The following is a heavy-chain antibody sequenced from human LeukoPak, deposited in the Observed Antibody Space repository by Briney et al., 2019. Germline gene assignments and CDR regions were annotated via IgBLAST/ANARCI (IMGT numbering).Heavy chain of an antibody. CDR3: ARTTYYYDSSGAHFDY. V-gene: IGHV3-30*03. Sequence: GGSLRLSCAASGFTFSSYGMHWVRQAPGKGLEWVAVISYDGSNKYYADSVKGRFTISRDNSKNTLYLQMNSLRAEDTAVYYCARTTYYYDSSGAHFDYWGQGTLVTVSS. J-gene: IGHJ4*02. CDR2: ISYDGSNK. D-gene: IGHD3-22*01. CDR1: GFTFSSYG.